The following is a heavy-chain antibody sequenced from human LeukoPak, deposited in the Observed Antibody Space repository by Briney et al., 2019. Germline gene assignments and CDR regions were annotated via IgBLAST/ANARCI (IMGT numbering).Heavy chain of an antibody. CDR2: ISVSGNT. CDR1: GFTLSSYA. D-gene: IGHD2-21*01. J-gene: IGHJ4*02. V-gene: IGHV3-23*01. CDR3: AKAPVTTCSGAYCYPFDY. Sequence: GGSLRLSCAASGFTLSSYAMSWVRQAPGKGLEWVSSISVSGNTYHADSVKGRFTLSRDSSKNTLHLQMNRLRAEDAAVYYCAKAPVTTCSGAYCYPFDYWGQGTLVTVSS.